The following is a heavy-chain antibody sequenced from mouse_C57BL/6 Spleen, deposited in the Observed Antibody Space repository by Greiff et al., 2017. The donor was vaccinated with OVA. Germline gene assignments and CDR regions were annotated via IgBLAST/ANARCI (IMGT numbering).Heavy chain of an antibody. Sequence: VQLNESGAELVRPGASVKLSCTASGFNIKDDYMHWVKQRPEQGLEWIGWIDPENGDTEYASKFQGKATITADTSSNTAYLQLSSLTSEDTAVYYCTTGPDPFAYWGQGTLVTVSA. J-gene: IGHJ3*01. V-gene: IGHV14-4*01. CDR2: IDPENGDT. CDR3: TTGPDPFAY. CDR1: GFNIKDDY.